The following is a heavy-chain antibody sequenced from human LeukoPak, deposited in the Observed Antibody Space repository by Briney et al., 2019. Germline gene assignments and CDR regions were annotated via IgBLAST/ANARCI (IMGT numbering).Heavy chain of an antibody. D-gene: IGHD1-26*01. CDR3: ARGSAEWELLDP. J-gene: IGHJ5*02. Sequence: SETLSLTCTVSGGSISSYYWSWIRQPLGKGLEWIGYIYYSGSTNYNPSLKSRVTISVDTSKNQFSLKLSSVTAADTAVYYCARGSAEWELLDPWGQGTLVTVSS. V-gene: IGHV4-59*01. CDR2: IYYSGST. CDR1: GGSISSYY.